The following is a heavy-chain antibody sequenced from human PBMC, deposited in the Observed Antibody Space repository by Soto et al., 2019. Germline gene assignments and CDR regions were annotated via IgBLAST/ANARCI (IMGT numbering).Heavy chain of an antibody. CDR1: DDSINSDKYY. J-gene: IGHJ4*02. D-gene: IGHD3-3*01. Sequence: PSETLSLTCSFSDDSINSDKYYWGWIRQPPGKGLEWIGSIYYRGNAYYNPSLQTRVTISLDKSKSQFSLKLNSVTTADSAVYFCARLEGLATISYYFDFWGPGALVTVSS. CDR2: IYYRGNA. CDR3: ARLEGLATISYYFDF. V-gene: IGHV4-39*01.